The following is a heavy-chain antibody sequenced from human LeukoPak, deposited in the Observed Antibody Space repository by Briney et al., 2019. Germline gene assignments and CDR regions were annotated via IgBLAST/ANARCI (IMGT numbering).Heavy chain of an antibody. J-gene: IGHJ4*02. CDR2: ISSSGSTI. D-gene: IGHD2-2*01. CDR1: GFTFSDYY. CDR3: AREAPAAMAPYDY. Sequence: GGSLRLSCAASGFTFSDYYMSWIRQAPGKGLERVSYISSSGSTIYYADSVKGRFTISRDNAKNSLYLQMNSLRAEDTAVYYCAREAPAAMAPYDYWGQGTLVTVSS. V-gene: IGHV3-11*04.